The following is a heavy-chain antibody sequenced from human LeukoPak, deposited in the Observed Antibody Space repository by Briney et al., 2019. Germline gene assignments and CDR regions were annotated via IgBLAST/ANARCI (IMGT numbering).Heavy chain of an antibody. CDR3: TRSDCSSTSCYYSSSSDY. V-gene: IGHV3-49*04. D-gene: IGHD2-2*01. CDR1: GFTFGDYA. J-gene: IGHJ4*02. Sequence: GRSLRLSCTASGFTFGDYAMSWVRQAPGKGLGWVGFIRSKAYGGTTEYAASVKCRFTISRDDSKSIAYLQMNSLKTEDTAVYYCTRSDCSSTSCYYSSSSDYWGQGTLVTVSS. CDR2: IRSKAYGGTT.